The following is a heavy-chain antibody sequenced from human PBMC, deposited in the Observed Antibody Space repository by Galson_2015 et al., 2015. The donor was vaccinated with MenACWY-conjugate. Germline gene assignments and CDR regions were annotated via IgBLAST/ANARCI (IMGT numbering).Heavy chain of an antibody. CDR2: IICNSSNI. V-gene: IGHV3-21*01. D-gene: IGHD3-3*02. Sequence: SLRLSCAASGFTFSSYAMHWVRQAPGKGLEWVSCIICNSSNINYADSVKGRFTISRDNAKNILYLQMNGLRAEDTAVYYCARERHISSTYLGDWGQGTLVTVSS. CDR1: GFTFSSYA. J-gene: IGHJ4*02. CDR3: ARERHISSTYLGD.